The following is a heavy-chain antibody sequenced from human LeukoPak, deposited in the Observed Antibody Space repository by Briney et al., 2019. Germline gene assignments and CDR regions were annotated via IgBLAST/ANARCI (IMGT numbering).Heavy chain of an antibody. CDR3: ARDHSQYYYGSGSSYDY. Sequence: GGSLRLSCAASGFTFSSYWMSWVRQAPGKGLEWVANIKQDGSEKYYVDSVKGRFTISRDNAKNSLYLQMNSLGAEDTAVYYCARDHSQYYYGSGSSYDYWGQGTLVTVSS. D-gene: IGHD3-10*01. J-gene: IGHJ4*02. CDR1: GFTFSSYW. V-gene: IGHV3-7*01. CDR2: IKQDGSEK.